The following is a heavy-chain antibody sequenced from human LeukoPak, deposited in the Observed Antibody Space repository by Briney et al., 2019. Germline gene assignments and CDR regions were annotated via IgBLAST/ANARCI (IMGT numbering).Heavy chain of an antibody. V-gene: IGHV3-23*01. J-gene: IGHJ3*02. CDR3: AKWGVVDAFDI. CDR1: GFSFTTYA. CDR2: TSGSGGRT. D-gene: IGHD3-3*01. Sequence: GGSLRLSCAASGFSFTTYAMSWVRQAPGKGLEWVSSTSGSGGRTYYTDSVKGRFTISRDRSKNTLYLQMNSLRAADTAVYYCAKWGVVDAFDIWGQGTMVTVSS.